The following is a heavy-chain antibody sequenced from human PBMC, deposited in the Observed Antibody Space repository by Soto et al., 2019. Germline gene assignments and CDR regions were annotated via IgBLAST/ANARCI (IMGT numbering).Heavy chain of an antibody. CDR1: GFTFSSYS. D-gene: IGHD1-7*01. J-gene: IGHJ6*03. Sequence: GGSLRLSCAASGFTFSSYSMNWVRQAPGKGLEWVSYISSSSSTIYYADSVKGRFTISRDNAKNSLYLQMNSLRAEDTAVYYCARSQLHYYYYYMDVWGKGTRSPSP. V-gene: IGHV3-48*01. CDR2: ISSSSSTI. CDR3: ARSQLHYYYYYMDV.